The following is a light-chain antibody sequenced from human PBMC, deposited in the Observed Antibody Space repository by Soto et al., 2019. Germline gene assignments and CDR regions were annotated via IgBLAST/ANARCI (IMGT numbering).Light chain of an antibody. J-gene: IGLJ1*01. CDR1: STDVGGYNY. V-gene: IGLV2-14*01. CDR3: SSYTSSSTYV. CDR2: EVS. Sequence: QSALTQPRSVSGSPGQSVTISCTGTSTDVGGYNYVSWYQQHPGKAPKLMIYEVSSRPSGVSNRFSGSKSGNTASLTVSGLQAEDEADYYCSSYTSSSTYVFGTGTKLTVL.